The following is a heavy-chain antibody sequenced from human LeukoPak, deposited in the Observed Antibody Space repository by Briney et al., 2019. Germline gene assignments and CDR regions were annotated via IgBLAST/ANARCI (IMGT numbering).Heavy chain of an antibody. CDR1: GFTFSSNW. V-gene: IGHV3-74*01. CDR3: AKDLIVVLPPARSNWFDP. Sequence: GGSLRLSCAASGFTFSSNWMHWVRQAPGKGLVWVSRINTDGSSTYYADSVKGRFTISRDNSKNTLYLQMNSLRAEDTAVYYCAKDLIVVLPPARSNWFDPWGQGTLVTVSS. D-gene: IGHD2-2*01. J-gene: IGHJ5*02. CDR2: INTDGSST.